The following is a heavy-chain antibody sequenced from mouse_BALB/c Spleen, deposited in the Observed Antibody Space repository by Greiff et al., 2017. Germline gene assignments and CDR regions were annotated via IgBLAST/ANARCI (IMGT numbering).Heavy chain of an antibody. Sequence: VQLKQSGPELVKPGASVKISCKASGYTFTDYNMHWVKQSHGKSLEWIGYIYPYNGGTGYNQKFKSKATLTVDNSSSTAYMELRSLTSEDSAVYYCARPLPNYGSSYEAMDYWGQGTSVTVSS. CDR2: IYPYNGGT. CDR3: ARPLPNYGSSYEAMDY. J-gene: IGHJ4*01. CDR1: GYTFTDYN. D-gene: IGHD1-1*01. V-gene: IGHV1S29*02.